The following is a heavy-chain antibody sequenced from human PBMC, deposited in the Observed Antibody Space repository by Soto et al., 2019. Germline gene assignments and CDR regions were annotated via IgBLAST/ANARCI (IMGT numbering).Heavy chain of an antibody. D-gene: IGHD6-19*01. CDR2: INPNSGGT. CDR3: AREVVAVAGTVGYFDY. Sequence: ASVKVSGKASGYTCTVYYMHGVVQSPLQGLEGMGWINPNSGGTNYAQKFQGRVTMTRDTSISTAYMELSRLRSDDTAVYYCAREVVAVAGTVGYFDYWGQGTLVTVSS. CDR1: GYTCTVYY. V-gene: IGHV1-2*02. J-gene: IGHJ4*02.